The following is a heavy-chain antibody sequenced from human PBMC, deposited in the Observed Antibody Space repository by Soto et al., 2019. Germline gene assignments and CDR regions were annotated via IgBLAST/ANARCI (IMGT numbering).Heavy chain of an antibody. CDR2: IFYSGST. Sequence: QVQLQESGPGLVKPSETLSLTCTVSGGSISSYYWSWIRQPPGKGLEWIGFIFYSGSTSYNPSLXXPXXISIDTAEYQFSLKLNSVTAADTAVYYCASMIGDPVLSFDSWGQGTLVAVSS. V-gene: IGHV4-59*01. D-gene: IGHD3-10*02. J-gene: IGHJ5*01. CDR1: GGSISSYY. CDR3: ASMIGDPVLSFDS.